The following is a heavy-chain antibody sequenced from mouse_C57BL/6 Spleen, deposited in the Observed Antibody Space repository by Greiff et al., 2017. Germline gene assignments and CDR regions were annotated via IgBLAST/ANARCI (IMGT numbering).Heavy chain of an antibody. J-gene: IGHJ1*03. CDR2: IRNKANNHAT. Sequence: VQLQESGGGLVQPGGSMKLSCAASGFTFSDAWMDWVRQSPEKGLEWVAEIRNKANNHATYYAESVKGRFTISRDDSNSSVYLQMNSLRAEDTGIYYCTRICYGNYGWYVDVWGTGTTVTVSS. V-gene: IGHV6-6*01. D-gene: IGHD2-1*01. CDR3: TRICYGNYGWYVDV. CDR1: GFTFSDAW.